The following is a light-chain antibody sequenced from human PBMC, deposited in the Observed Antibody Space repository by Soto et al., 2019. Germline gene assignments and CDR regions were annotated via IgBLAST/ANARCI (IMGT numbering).Light chain of an antibody. J-gene: IGKJ5*01. CDR2: DAS. CDR1: QSIRTS. V-gene: IGKV3-11*01. Sequence: EVVLTRSPATLSLSPGERATLSCRASQSIRTSLAWYQQKPGQAPRLVIFDASNRANGVPARFGGSGSGTDFTLTINSLEPEDFAVYYCQQRNVWPPITFGQGTRLEI. CDR3: QQRNVWPPIT.